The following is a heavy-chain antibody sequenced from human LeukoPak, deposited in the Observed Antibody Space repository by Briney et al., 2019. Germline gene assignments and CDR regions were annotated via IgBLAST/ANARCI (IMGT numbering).Heavy chain of an antibody. CDR2: IIPILGIA. Sequence: GASVKVSCKASGYTFTGYYMHWVRQAPGQGLEWMGRIIPILGIANYAQKFQGRVTITADKSTSTAYMELSSLRSEDTAVYYCARDGRSYDFWSGPGGVYFDCWGQGTLVTVSS. J-gene: IGHJ4*02. CDR3: ARDGRSYDFWSGPGGVYFDC. D-gene: IGHD3-3*01. V-gene: IGHV1-69*04. CDR1: GYTFTGYY.